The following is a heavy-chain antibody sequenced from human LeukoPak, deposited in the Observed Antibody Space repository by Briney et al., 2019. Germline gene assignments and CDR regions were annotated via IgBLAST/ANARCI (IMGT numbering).Heavy chain of an antibody. V-gene: IGHV1-3*01. J-gene: IGHJ4*02. Sequence: GASVKVSCKASGYTFTSYGISWVRQAPGQGLEWMGWINAGNGNTKYSQKFQGRVTITRDTSASTAYMELSSLRSEDTAVYYCARDDSSSWYFDYWGQGTLVTVSS. CDR3: ARDDSSSWYFDY. CDR1: GYTFTSYG. D-gene: IGHD6-13*01. CDR2: INAGNGNT.